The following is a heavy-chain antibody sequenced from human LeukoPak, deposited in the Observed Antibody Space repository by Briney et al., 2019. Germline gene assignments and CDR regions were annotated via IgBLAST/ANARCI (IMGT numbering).Heavy chain of an antibody. Sequence: SVKVSCKASGGTFSSYAISWVRQAPGQGLEWMGGIIPIFGTANYAQKFQGRVTITTDESTSTAYMELSSLRSEDAAVYYCARRFATGFDAFDIWGQGTMVTVSS. CDR2: IIPIFGTA. J-gene: IGHJ3*02. D-gene: IGHD2-15*01. CDR3: ARRFATGFDAFDI. V-gene: IGHV1-69*05. CDR1: GGTFSSYA.